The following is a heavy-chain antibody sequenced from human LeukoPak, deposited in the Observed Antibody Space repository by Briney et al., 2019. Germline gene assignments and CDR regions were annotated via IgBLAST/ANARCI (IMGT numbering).Heavy chain of an antibody. CDR2: IYSGGSA. CDR1: GFTVSSNY. J-gene: IGHJ3*02. Sequence: SGGSVRLSCAASGFTVSSNYMSWVRQAPGKGLEWVSVIYSGGSAYYADSVKGRFTISRDNSKNTLYLQMNSLRAEDTAVYYCARKQWELGAFDIWGQGTMVTVSS. V-gene: IGHV3-53*01. CDR3: ARKQWELGAFDI. D-gene: IGHD1-26*01.